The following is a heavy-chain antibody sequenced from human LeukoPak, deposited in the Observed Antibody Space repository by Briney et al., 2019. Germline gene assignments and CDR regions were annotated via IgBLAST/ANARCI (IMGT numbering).Heavy chain of an antibody. CDR1: GYTFTSYY. CDR2: INPSGGST. CDR3: ARGGGLNSYGQFSPHDAFDI. V-gene: IGHV1-46*01. Sequence: GASVKVSCKASGYTFTSYYMHWVRQAPGQGLEWMGIINPSGGSTSYAQKFQGRVTMTRDMSTSTVYMELSSLRSEDTAVYYCARGGGLNSYGQFSPHDAFDIWGQGTMVTVSS. J-gene: IGHJ3*02. D-gene: IGHD5-18*01.